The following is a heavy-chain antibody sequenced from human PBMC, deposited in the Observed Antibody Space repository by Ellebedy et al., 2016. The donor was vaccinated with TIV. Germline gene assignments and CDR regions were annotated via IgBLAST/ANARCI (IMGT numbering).Heavy chain of an antibody. CDR1: GGSFSGYY. D-gene: IGHD4-17*01. CDR3: ARSTTVTTASYEY. Sequence: MPSETLSLTCAVYGGSFSGYYWPWSRQTPGKGLKWIGEIKHSGSTTYNPSIKSRITISVDTSRNRFSLKLRSVTAADTAVYYRARSTTVTTASYEYWGQGTLVTVSS. V-gene: IGHV4-34*01. CDR2: IKHSGST. J-gene: IGHJ4*02.